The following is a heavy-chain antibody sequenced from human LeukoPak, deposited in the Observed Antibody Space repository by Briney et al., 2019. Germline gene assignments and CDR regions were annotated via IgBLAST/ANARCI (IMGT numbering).Heavy chain of an antibody. CDR2: ISWNSGSI. Sequence: GRSLRLSCAASGFTFDDYALHWVRQAPGKGLEWVSGISWNSGSIGYADSVKGRFTISRDNAKNSLYLQMNSLRAEDTALYYCAKDILSDPTLFDYWGQGTLVTVSS. CDR1: GFTFDDYA. CDR3: AKDILSDPTLFDY. D-gene: IGHD2-15*01. J-gene: IGHJ4*02. V-gene: IGHV3-9*01.